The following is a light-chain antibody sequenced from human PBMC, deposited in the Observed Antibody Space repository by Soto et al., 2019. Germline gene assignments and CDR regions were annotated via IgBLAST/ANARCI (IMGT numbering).Light chain of an antibody. Sequence: EIVLTQSPGTLSLSPGERATLSCRASQSVSSSHLAWYQHKPGQAPRLLIYAASSRATGSPDRFSGGGSGTDFTLTISRLEPEDSAVYYCQQRHMWPITFGQGTRLEIK. CDR2: AAS. CDR1: QSVSSSH. J-gene: IGKJ5*01. CDR3: QQRHMWPIT. V-gene: IGKV3D-20*02.